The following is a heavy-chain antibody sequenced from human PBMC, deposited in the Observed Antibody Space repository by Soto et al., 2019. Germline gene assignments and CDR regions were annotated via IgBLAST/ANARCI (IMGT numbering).Heavy chain of an antibody. CDR2: IYWDDVK. J-gene: IGHJ4*02. V-gene: IGHV2-5*02. Sequence: QITLKESGPTLVKPTQTLTLTCTFSGFSLSTSGVGVGWIRQPPGKALEWLALIYWDDVKRYSPSLKSRLTITKDTSKNQVVLTMTNMDPVDTATYYCAHRQQWEPYFDYWGQGTLVTVSS. D-gene: IGHD1-26*01. CDR1: GFSLSTSGVG. CDR3: AHRQQWEPYFDY.